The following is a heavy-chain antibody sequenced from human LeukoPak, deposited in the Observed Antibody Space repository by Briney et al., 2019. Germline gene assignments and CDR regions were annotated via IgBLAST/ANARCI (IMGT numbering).Heavy chain of an antibody. Sequence: SQTLSLTCSVSGDAITSGEDYWNWIRQSPGKGLQWIGYIFFTGSTYYNPSLGSRFTISLDAPKNQFSLRLNSVTAADTAVYYCARGDYTVLAGSPFDLWGRGTLVTVSS. J-gene: IGHJ4*02. CDR2: IFFTGST. CDR1: GDAITSGEDY. D-gene: IGHD6-19*01. CDR3: ARGDYTVLAGSPFDL. V-gene: IGHV4-30-4*01.